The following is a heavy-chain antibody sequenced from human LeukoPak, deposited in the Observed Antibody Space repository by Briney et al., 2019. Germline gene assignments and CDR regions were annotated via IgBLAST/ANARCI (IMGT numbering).Heavy chain of an antibody. J-gene: IGHJ4*02. CDR2: ICGSGGST. CDR1: GFTFSSYA. V-gene: IGHV3-23*01. Sequence: GGSLRVSCAASGFTFSSYAMSWVRQAPGKGLEWVSAICGSGGSTYYADSVKGRFTFSRDNSKNTLYLQMNSLRAEDTAVYYCANQAAGAGTIVVAEVDYWGQGTLVTVSS. D-gene: IGHD3-22*01. CDR3: ANQAAGAGTIVVAEVDY.